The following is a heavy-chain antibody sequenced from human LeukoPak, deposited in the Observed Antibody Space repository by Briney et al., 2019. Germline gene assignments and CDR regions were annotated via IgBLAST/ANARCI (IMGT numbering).Heavy chain of an antibody. CDR2: INHSGST. J-gene: IGHJ4*02. V-gene: IGHV4-34*01. CDR3: ARGKRWLQQGNFDY. Sequence: SETLSLTCAVYGGSFSGYYWSWSRQPPGKGLEWIGEINHSGSTNYNPSLKSRVTISVDTSKNQFSLKLSSVTAADTAVYYCARGKRWLQQGNFDYWGQGTLVTVSS. D-gene: IGHD5-24*01. CDR1: GGSFSGYY.